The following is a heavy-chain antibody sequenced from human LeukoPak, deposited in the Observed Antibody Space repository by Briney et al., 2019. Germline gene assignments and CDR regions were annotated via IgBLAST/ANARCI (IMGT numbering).Heavy chain of an antibody. CDR1: GFTFSSYA. D-gene: IGHD3-22*01. V-gene: IGHV3-23*01. CDR3: AKRDSSGYYYSIDY. J-gene: IGHJ4*02. Sequence: PGGSLRLSCAASGFTFSSYAMHWVRQAPGKGLEWVSAISGSGGSTYYADSVKGRFTISRDNSKNTLYLQMNSLRAEDTAVYYCAKRDSSGYYYSIDYWGQGTLVTVSS. CDR2: ISGSGGST.